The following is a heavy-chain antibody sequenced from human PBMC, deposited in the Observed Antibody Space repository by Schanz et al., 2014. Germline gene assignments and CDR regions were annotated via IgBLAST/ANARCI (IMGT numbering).Heavy chain of an antibody. D-gene: IGHD2-21*01. J-gene: IGHJ3*02. CDR1: GFSFSSYA. Sequence: VQLLESGGGLVEPGGSLRLSCAASGFSFSSYAMGWVRQARGKGLEWVAFINSDGTKRFYADSVKSRFTISRDNSRNTLYLQMNSLRAEETAVYYCARDGYSVVVISPTESFDIWGQGTMVTV. V-gene: IGHV3-33*08. CDR3: ARDGYSVVVISPTESFDI. CDR2: INSDGTKR.